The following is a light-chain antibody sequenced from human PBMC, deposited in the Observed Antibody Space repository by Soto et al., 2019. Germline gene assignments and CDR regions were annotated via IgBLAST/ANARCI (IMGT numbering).Light chain of an antibody. CDR3: TSYTSSSTQV. Sequence: SVLTQPASVSGSPGQSITISCTGTSSDVGGYDYVSWYQQHPGTAPRLIIFEVTNRPSGVSNRFSGSKSGNTASLTISELQAEDEADYYCTSYTSSSTQVFGTGTKVTVL. CDR1: SSDVGGYDY. J-gene: IGLJ1*01. CDR2: EVT. V-gene: IGLV2-14*01.